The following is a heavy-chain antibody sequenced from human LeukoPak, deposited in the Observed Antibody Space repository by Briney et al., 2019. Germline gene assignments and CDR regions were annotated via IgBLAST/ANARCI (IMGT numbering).Heavy chain of an antibody. D-gene: IGHD6-13*01. J-gene: IGHJ4*02. CDR2: IGSSGSTI. CDR1: GFTFSDYY. CDR3: ARYEQQLVRSFDY. V-gene: IGHV3-11*01. Sequence: PGGSLRLSCAASGFTFSDYYMSWIRQAPGKGLEWVSYIGSSGSTIYYADSVKGRFTISRDNAKNSLYLQMNSLRAEDTAVYYCARYEQQLVRSFDYWGQGTLVTVSS.